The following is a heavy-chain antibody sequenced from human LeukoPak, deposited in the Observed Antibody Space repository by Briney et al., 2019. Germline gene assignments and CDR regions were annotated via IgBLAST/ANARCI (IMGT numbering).Heavy chain of an antibody. J-gene: IGHJ4*02. Sequence: PGGSLRLSCAASGFTFSSYSMNWVRQAPGKGLEWVSSISSSSSYIYYADSVKGRFTISRDNAKNSLYLQMNSLRAEDTAVYYCARDLHARLTPAFDYWGQGTLVTVSS. D-gene: IGHD4-23*01. CDR2: ISSSSSYI. CDR1: GFTFSSYS. V-gene: IGHV3-21*01. CDR3: ARDLHARLTPAFDY.